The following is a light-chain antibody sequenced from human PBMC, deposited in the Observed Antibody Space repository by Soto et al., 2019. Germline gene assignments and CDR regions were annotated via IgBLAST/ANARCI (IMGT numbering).Light chain of an antibody. CDR3: CSYAGSNSLI. Sequence: QSALTQPASVSGSPGQSITISCTGTSSDIGRYNHVSWYQQYPGKAPKLMIYEVNKRPSGISNRFSGSKSGNTASLTISGLQAEDEAEYDCCSYAGSNSLIFGGGTKLTVL. V-gene: IGLV2-23*02. J-gene: IGLJ2*01. CDR1: SSDIGRYNH. CDR2: EVN.